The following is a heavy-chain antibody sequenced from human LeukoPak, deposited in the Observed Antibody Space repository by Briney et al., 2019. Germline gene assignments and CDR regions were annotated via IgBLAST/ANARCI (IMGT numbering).Heavy chain of an antibody. Sequence: ASVKVSCKASGYIFTDYHVHWVRQAPGQGLEWVGWINPNSGVTNYAQNFQGRVIMTRDTSVSTAYMELSRLTSDDTAVYYCARDLQGNVAVPAAILGDGGQGGLVTVSS. CDR2: INPNSGVT. J-gene: IGHJ4*02. CDR1: GYIFTDYH. D-gene: IGHD2-2*01. V-gene: IGHV1-2*02. CDR3: ARDLQGNVAVPAAILGD.